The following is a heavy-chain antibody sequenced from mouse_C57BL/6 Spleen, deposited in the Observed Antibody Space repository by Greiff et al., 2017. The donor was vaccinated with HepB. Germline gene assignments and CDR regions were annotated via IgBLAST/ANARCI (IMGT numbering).Heavy chain of an antibody. CDR1: GYTFTSYW. J-gene: IGHJ2*01. Sequence: VQLQQSGAELAKPGASVKLSCKASGYTFTSYWMHWVKQRPGQGLEWIGYINPSSGYTKYNQKFKDKATLTADKSSSTAYMQLSSLTYEDSAVYYCARSSYGNYDYFDYWGQGTTLTVSS. CDR3: ARSSYGNYDYFDY. V-gene: IGHV1-7*01. D-gene: IGHD2-1*01. CDR2: INPSSGYT.